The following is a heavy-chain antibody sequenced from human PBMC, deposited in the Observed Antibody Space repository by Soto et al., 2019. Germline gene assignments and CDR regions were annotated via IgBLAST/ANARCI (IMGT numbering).Heavy chain of an antibody. CDR2: INPSGGSA. CDR1: GYSFISHY. CDR3: ARDYLSSKLSLSYFDF. J-gene: IGHJ4*02. V-gene: IGHV1-46*01. Sequence: QVQLVQSGAEVTRPGASVKVSCKASGYSFISHYIHWVRQAPGQGLEWMGFINPSGGSATLAQKFQGRVTMTRDTSTSTVYMELTILRSEDAAVYYCARDYLSSKLSLSYFDFWGLGTLVTVSS. D-gene: IGHD2-2*01.